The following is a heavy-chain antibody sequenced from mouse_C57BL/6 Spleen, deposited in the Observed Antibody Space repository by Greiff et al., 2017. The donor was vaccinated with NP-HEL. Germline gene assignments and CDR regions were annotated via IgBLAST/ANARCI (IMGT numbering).Heavy chain of an antibody. CDR3: ARGYGSSPAWFAY. J-gene: IGHJ3*01. CDR1: GYTFTSYG. Sequence: QVQLKESGAELARPGASVKLSCKASGYTFTSYGISWVKQRTGQGLEWIGEIYPRSGNTYYNEKFKGKATLTADKSSSTAYMELRSLTSEDSAVYFCARGYGSSPAWFAYWGQGTLVTVSA. D-gene: IGHD1-1*01. V-gene: IGHV1-81*01. CDR2: IYPRSGNT.